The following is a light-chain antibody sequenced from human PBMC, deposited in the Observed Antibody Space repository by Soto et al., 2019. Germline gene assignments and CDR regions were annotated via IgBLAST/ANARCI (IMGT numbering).Light chain of an antibody. CDR2: GAS. CDR3: QQYNNWPRT. Sequence: EIVMTQSPATLSVSPGERATLSCRASQSVSSNLAWYQQRPGQAPRLLIYGASTRAVGIPARFSGSGSGTEFTLTINSLQSEDFAVYYCQQYNNWPRTFGQGTKVEIK. CDR1: QSVSSN. J-gene: IGKJ1*01. V-gene: IGKV3-15*01.